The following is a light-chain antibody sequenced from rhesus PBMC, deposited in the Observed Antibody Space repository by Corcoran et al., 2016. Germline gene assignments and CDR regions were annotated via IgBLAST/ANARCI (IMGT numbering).Light chain of an antibody. CDR3: LQDYATPWT. V-gene: IGKV1-94*01. CDR1: QGINQE. J-gene: IGKJ1*01. Sequence: DIQMTQSPSALSASVGDRVTVTCRASQGINQELSWYQQKPGKAPSPLIHAASSLQTGVSSPFSGSGCGTDYTLTINSLQPEDVATYYYLQDYATPWTFGQGTKVEI. CDR2: AAS.